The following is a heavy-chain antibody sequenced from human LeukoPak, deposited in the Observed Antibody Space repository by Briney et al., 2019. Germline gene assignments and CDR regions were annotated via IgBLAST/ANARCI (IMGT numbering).Heavy chain of an antibody. V-gene: IGHV7-4-1*02. CDR2: INTNTGNP. CDR3: GRDPKLGIRGYTYGYIDY. D-gene: IGHD5-18*01. Sequence: ASVKVSCKTSGYTFISYAMNWVRQAPGQRLEWMGWINTNTGNPTYAQGFTGRYVFSLDTSVSTAYLQISGLKADDTAVYYCGRDPKLGIRGYTYGYIDYWGQGTLVTVSS. CDR1: GYTFISYA. J-gene: IGHJ4*02.